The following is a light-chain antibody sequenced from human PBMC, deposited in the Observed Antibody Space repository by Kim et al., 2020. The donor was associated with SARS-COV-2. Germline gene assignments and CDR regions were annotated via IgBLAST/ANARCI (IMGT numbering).Light chain of an antibody. J-gene: IGLJ2*01. CDR2: NDT. Sequence: VSVSPGQTAWITCSGESLSNQYLYWYQHKPGQAPVLVIYNDTERLSGIPERFSGSSSGTLTISGVQAGDEADYYCQSADNSGTYPVFGGGTKVTVL. V-gene: IGLV3-25*03. CDR1: SLSNQY. CDR3: QSADNSGTYPV.